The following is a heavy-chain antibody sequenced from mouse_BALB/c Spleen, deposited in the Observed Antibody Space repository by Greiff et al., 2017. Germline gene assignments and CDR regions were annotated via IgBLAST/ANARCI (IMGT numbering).Heavy chain of an antibody. CDR3: ARDLYYRYYAMDY. Sequence: VKLVESGPGLVAPSQSLSITCTVSGFSLTSYGVHWVRQPPGKGLEWLGVIWAGGSTNYNSALMSRLSISKDNSKSQVFLKMNSLQTDDTAMYYCARDLYYRYYAMDYWGQGTSVTVSS. CDR1: GFSLTSYG. J-gene: IGHJ4*01. D-gene: IGHD2-14*01. V-gene: IGHV2-9*02. CDR2: IWAGGST.